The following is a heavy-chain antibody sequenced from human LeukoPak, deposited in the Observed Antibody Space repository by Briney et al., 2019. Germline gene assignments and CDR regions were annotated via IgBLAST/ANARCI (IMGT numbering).Heavy chain of an antibody. CDR1: GFTFGDYA. D-gene: IGHD1-20*01. Sequence: GGSLRLSCTASGFTFGDYAMSWVRQAPGKGLEWVVIIRSKAYGGTTEYAASVKGRFTISRDDSKSIAYLQMNSLKTEDTAVYYCTRGPRITGTLVDYWGQGTLVTVSS. CDR3: TRGPRITGTLVDY. CDR2: IRSKAYGGTT. V-gene: IGHV3-49*04. J-gene: IGHJ4*02.